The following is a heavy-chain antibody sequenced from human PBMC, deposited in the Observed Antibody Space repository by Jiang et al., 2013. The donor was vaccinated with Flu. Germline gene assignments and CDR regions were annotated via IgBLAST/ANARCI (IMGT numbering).Heavy chain of an antibody. D-gene: IGHD3-10*01. CDR2: INPNSGGT. Sequence: GAEVKKPGASVKVSCKASGYTFTGYYMHWVRQAPGQGLEWMGWINPNSGGTNYAQKFQGWVTMTRDTSISTAYMELSRLRSDDTAVYYCARALGSWRGDGMDVWGKGTTVTVSS. CDR1: GYTFTGYY. CDR3: ARALGSWRGDGMDV. J-gene: IGHJ6*04. V-gene: IGHV1-2*04.